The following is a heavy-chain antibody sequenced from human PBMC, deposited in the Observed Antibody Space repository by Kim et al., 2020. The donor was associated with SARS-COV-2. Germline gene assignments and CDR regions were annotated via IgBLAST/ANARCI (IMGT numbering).Heavy chain of an antibody. V-gene: IGHV4-39*01. J-gene: IGHJ5*02. CDR2: IYYSGST. D-gene: IGHD3-9*01. Sequence: SETMSLTCTVSGGSISISSYYWGWIRQPPGKGLEWIWRIYYSGSTYYNPSRKSRVTISVDTSKNQFSLKLGSVTAADTAVYYCARPLAYYDILTGYHNWFDPWGQGTLVTVSS. CDR3: ARPLAYYDILTGYHNWFDP. CDR1: GGSISISSYY.